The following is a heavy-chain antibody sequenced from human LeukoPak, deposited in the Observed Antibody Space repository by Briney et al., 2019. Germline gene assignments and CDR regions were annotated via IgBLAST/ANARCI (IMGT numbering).Heavy chain of an antibody. D-gene: IGHD3-10*01. Sequence: PGGSLRLSCAASGFTFSSYSMNWVRQAPGKGLEWVSYISSSSSTIYYADSVKGRFTISRDNAKNSLYLQMNGLRAEDTAVYYCAKEKVRAPGIFDYWGQGTLVTVSS. CDR2: ISSSSSTI. CDR1: GFTFSSYS. CDR3: AKEKVRAPGIFDY. J-gene: IGHJ4*02. V-gene: IGHV3-48*01.